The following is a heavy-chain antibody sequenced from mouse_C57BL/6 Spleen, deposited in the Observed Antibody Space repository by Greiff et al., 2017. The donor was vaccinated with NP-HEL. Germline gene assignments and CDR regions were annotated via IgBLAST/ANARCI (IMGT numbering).Heavy chain of an antibody. J-gene: IGHJ1*03. CDR2: IYPGGGYT. CDR1: GYTFTNYW. D-gene: IGHD1-1*01. V-gene: IGHV1-63*01. CDR3: ARGGYYGSSPYWYFDV. Sequence: QVQLQQSGAELVRPGTSVKMSCKASGYTFTNYWIGWAKQRPGHGLEWIGDIYPGGGYTNYNEKFKGKATLTADKSSSTAYMQFSSLTSEDSAIYYCARGGYYGSSPYWYFDVWGTGTTVTVSS.